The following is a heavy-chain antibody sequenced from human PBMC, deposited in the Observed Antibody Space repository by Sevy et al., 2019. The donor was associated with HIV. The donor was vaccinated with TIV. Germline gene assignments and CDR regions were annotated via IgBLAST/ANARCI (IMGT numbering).Heavy chain of an antibody. CDR2: INTNTGNP. D-gene: IGHD3-22*01. CDR1: GYTFSSYA. V-gene: IGHV7-4-1*02. J-gene: IGHJ4*02. Sequence: ASVKVSCKASGYTFSSYAMNWVRQAPGQGREWMGWINTNTGNPPYAQGFTGRFVFSLDTSVSTAYLQISSLKAEDTAVYYCARVLYYDSSAYSDYWGQGTLVTVSS. CDR3: ARVLYYDSSAYSDY.